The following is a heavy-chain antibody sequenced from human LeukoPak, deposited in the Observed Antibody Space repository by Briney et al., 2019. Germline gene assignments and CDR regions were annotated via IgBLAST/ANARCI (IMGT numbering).Heavy chain of an antibody. CDR3: AGMSLAVAGTSPVDAFDI. CDR1: GGSFSGYY. V-gene: IGHV4-34*01. J-gene: IGHJ3*02. Sequence: KPSETLSLTCAVYGGSFSGYYWSWIRQPPGKGLEWIGEINHSGSTNYNPSLKSRVTISVDTSKNQFSLKLSSVTAADTAVYYCAGMSLAVAGTSPVDAFDIWGQGTMVTVSS. CDR2: INHSGST. D-gene: IGHD6-19*01.